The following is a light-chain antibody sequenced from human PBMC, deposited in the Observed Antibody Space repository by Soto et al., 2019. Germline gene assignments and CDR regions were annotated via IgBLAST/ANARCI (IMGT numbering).Light chain of an antibody. CDR2: AAS. CDR3: QQLNSYPIT. Sequence: DIQLTQSPSFLSASVGDRVTITCRASQGISSYLAWYQQKPGKAPKLLIYAASTLQSGVPSRFSGSGSGTDFTLTSSSLLPEDSATYYCQQLNSYPITFGQGTRLEIK. CDR1: QGISSY. J-gene: IGKJ5*01. V-gene: IGKV1-9*01.